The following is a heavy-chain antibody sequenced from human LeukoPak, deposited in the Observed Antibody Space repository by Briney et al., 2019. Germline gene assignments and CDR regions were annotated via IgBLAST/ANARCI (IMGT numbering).Heavy chain of an antibody. CDR1: GGTFSSYA. CDR3: SHGEDSSGYGDY. CDR2: IIPILGIA. Sequence: SVKVSCKASGGTFSSYAISWVRQAPGQGLEWMGRIIPILGIANYAQKFQARVTITADKSTSTAYMELSSLRSEDTAVYYCSHGEDSSGYGDYWGQGTLVTVSS. V-gene: IGHV1-69*04. J-gene: IGHJ4*02. D-gene: IGHD3-22*01.